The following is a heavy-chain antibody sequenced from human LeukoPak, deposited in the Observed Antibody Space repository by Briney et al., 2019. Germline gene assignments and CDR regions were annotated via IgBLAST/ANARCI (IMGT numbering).Heavy chain of an antibody. CDR3: ARDRNCYDFWSSDGMGV. D-gene: IGHD3-3*01. CDR1: GYTFTGYY. Sequence: ASVKVSCKASGYTFTGYYMHWVRQAPGQGLEWMGRINPNSGGTNYAQKFQGRVTMTRDTSISTAYMELSRLRSDDTAVYYCARDRNCYDFWSSDGMGVWGQGTTVTVSS. J-gene: IGHJ6*02. V-gene: IGHV1-2*06. CDR2: INPNSGGT.